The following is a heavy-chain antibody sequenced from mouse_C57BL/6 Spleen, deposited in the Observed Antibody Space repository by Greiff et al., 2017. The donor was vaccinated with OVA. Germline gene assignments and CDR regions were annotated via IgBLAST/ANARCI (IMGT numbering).Heavy chain of an antibody. J-gene: IGHJ4*01. CDR2: ISSGGSYT. CDR3: ARRGYYGSSYEAMDY. V-gene: IGHV5-6*02. D-gene: IGHD1-1*01. CDR1: GFTFSSYG. Sequence: EVKLVESGGDLVKPGGSLKLSCAASGFTFSSYGMSWVRQTPDKRLEWVATISSGGSYTYYPDSVKGRFTISRDNAKNTLYLQMSSLKSEDTAMYYCARRGYYGSSYEAMDYWGQGTSVTVSS.